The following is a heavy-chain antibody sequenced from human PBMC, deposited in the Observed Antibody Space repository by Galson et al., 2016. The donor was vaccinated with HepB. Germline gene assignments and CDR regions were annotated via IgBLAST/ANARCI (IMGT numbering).Heavy chain of an antibody. V-gene: IGHV3-23*01. D-gene: IGHD3-22*01. CDR1: RFPFKIYA. J-gene: IGHJ4*02. CDR2: IANALNAENR. CDR3: APDYDSSGHFEAD. Sequence: SLRLSCAASRFPFKIYAMNWFRQAPGKGLEWVSFIANALNAENRHYADSVNGRFTISRDDANSFLYLHMSSLRVEDTAVYYCAPDYDSSGHFEADWGQGTLVTVS.